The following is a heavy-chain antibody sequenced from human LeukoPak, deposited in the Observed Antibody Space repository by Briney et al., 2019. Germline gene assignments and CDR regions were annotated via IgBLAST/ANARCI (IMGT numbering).Heavy chain of an antibody. CDR3: ARGKGYSSGWYLGFGAYYYGMDV. Sequence: GASVKVSCKASGGTFSSYAISWVRQAPGQGLEWMGRIIPILGIANYAQKFQGRVTITADESTSTAYMELSSLRSEDTAVYYCARGKGYSSGWYLGFGAYYYGMDVWGQGTTVTVSS. J-gene: IGHJ6*02. CDR1: GGTFSSYA. V-gene: IGHV1-69*04. CDR2: IIPILGIA. D-gene: IGHD6-19*01.